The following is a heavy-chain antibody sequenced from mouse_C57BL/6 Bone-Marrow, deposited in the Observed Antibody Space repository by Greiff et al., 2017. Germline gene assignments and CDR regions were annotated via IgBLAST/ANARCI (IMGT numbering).Heavy chain of an antibody. Sequence: QVQLQQSGAELARPGASVKLSCKASGYTFTSYGISWVKQRTGQGLEWIGEIYPRSGNTYYNEKVKGKATLTADKSSSTASMELRSLTSEDSAVYFCARRVYYGNHGGVFDYWGQGTTLTVSS. D-gene: IGHD2-1*01. CDR1: GYTFTSYG. CDR2: IYPRSGNT. J-gene: IGHJ2*01. CDR3: ARRVYYGNHGGVFDY. V-gene: IGHV1-81*01.